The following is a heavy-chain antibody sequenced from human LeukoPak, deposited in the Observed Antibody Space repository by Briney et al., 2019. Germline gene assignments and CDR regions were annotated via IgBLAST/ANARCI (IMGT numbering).Heavy chain of an antibody. J-gene: IGHJ1*01. D-gene: IGHD4-23*01. V-gene: IGHV3-11*01. CDR2: ISSSSRII. Sequence: GGSLRLPCAASGFTFSDYYMSWIRQAPGKGLEWISYISSSSRIIYYADSVKGRFTISRDNAQSSMYLQMNSLRAEDTAVYYCARANYGGNPRYFQHWGQGTLVTVSS. CDR3: ARANYGGNPRYFQH. CDR1: GFTFSDYY.